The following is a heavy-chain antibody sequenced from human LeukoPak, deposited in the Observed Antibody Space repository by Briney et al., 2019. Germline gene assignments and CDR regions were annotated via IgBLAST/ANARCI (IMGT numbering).Heavy chain of an antibody. D-gene: IGHD3-22*01. V-gene: IGHV1-8*03. J-gene: IGHJ4*02. CDR1: GYTFTSYD. CDR2: MNPNSGNT. CDR3: ARGAWYDSSGTYTRGLDY. Sequence: ASVKVSCKASGYTFTSYDINWVRQATGQGLEWMGWMNPNSGNTGYTQKFQGRVTITRNTSISTAYMELSSLRSEDTAVYYCARGAWYDSSGTYTRGLDYWGQGTLVTVSS.